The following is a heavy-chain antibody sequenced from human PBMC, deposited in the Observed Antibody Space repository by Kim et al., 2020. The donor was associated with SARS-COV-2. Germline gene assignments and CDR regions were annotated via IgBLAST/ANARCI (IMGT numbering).Heavy chain of an antibody. V-gene: IGHV1-69*13. CDR3: ARLVGALDS. CDR1: GGSIRNYV. CDR2: IIPIFGTT. Sequence: SVKVSCKASGGSIRNYVINWVRQAPGQGLEWMGQIIPIFGTTNHTQKFQGRVTLTADESANTVYMELSSLRSEDTAVYYCARLVGALDSWGQGTLVIVSS. D-gene: IGHD1-26*01. J-gene: IGHJ4*02.